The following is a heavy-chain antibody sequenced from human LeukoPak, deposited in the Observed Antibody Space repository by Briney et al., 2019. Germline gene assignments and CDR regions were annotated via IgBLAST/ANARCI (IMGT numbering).Heavy chain of an antibody. CDR1: GGPISNYY. V-gene: IGHV4-59*01. Sequence: PSETLSLTCTVSGGPISNYYWSWIRQPPGKGLEWIGYIYYSGSSNYNPSLKSRVTISVDTSKKQFSLKLSSVTAADTAVYYCARFGYSYGMDVWGQGTTVTVSS. D-gene: IGHD3-22*01. CDR2: IYYSGSS. J-gene: IGHJ6*02. CDR3: ARFGYSYGMDV.